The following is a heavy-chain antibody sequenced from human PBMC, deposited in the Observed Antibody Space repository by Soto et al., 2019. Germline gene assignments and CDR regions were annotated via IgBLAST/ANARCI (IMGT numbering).Heavy chain of an antibody. V-gene: IGHV4-34*01. D-gene: IGHD5-18*01. CDR1: VGSFSVYY. Sequence: SETLSLTCAFYVGSFSVYYWSWIRQPPGKGLEWIGEINHSGSTNYNPSLKSRVTISVDTSKNQFSLKLSSVTAADTAVYYCARGRFTAVAFDIWGQGTMVTVSS. CDR3: ARGRFTAVAFDI. J-gene: IGHJ3*02. CDR2: INHSGST.